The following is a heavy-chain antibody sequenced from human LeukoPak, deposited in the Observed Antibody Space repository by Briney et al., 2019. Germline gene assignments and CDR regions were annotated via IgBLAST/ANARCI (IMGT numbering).Heavy chain of an antibody. CDR1: GYRFTAYW. V-gene: IGHV5-51*01. CDR2: IYPDDSDT. CDR3: ARHSFKGGDY. J-gene: IGHJ4*02. D-gene: IGHD3-16*01. Sequence: GESLKISCKGFGYRFTAYWIAWVRQLPGKGLELVGIIYPDDSDTRYSPSFQGHVTISVDKYISTAYLQWSSLKASDTAMYYCARHSFKGGDYWGQGTLVTVSS.